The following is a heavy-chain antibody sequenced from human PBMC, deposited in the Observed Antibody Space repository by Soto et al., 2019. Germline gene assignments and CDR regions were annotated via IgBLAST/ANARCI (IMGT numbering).Heavy chain of an antibody. D-gene: IGHD2-2*01. CDR2: IIGDGSTT. CDR3: ARGKGLTVSSTNY. CDR1: GFTLNNYA. Sequence: PGGSLRLSCAASGFTLNNYAMNWVRQAPGRGLEWVSGIIGDGSTTYYADSVKGRFTISRDNSKNTLFLQMNSLRAEDTAVYYCARGKGLTVSSTNYWGQGALVTVSS. V-gene: IGHV3-23*01. J-gene: IGHJ4*02.